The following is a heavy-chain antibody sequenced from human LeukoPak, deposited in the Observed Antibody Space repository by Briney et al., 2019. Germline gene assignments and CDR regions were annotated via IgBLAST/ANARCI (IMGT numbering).Heavy chain of an antibody. J-gene: IGHJ4*02. CDR3: ARDLDGIAVAGTNGLGFFDY. CDR2: INPSGGST. D-gene: IGHD6-19*01. CDR1: GYTFTSYY. Sequence: ASVKVSCKASGYTFTSYYMHWVRQAPGQGLEWMGIINPSGGSTSYAQKFQGRVTMTRDTSTGTVYMELSSLRSEDTAVYYCARDLDGIAVAGTNGLGFFDYWGRGTLVTVSS. V-gene: IGHV1-46*03.